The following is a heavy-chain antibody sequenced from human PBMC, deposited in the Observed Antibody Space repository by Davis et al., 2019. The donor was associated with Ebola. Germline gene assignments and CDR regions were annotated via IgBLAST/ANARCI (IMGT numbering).Heavy chain of an antibody. V-gene: IGHV3-30*02. J-gene: IGHJ4*02. CDR3: TSATGDY. CDR1: GFTFNIFD. CDR2: VRSHGSDD. Sequence: GGSLRLSCAASGFTFNIFDMHWVRQAPGRGLEWVAFVRSHGSDDHYADSVKGRFTISRDNSKNTLYLQMNSLRAEDTAVYYCTSATGDYWGQGTLVTVSS. D-gene: IGHD3-10*01.